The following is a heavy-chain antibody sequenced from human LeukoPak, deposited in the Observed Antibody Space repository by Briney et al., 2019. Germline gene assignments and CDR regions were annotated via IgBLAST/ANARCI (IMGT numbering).Heavy chain of an antibody. Sequence: PGGSLRLSCAASGFTFSSYAMHWVRQAPGKGLEWVAVISYDGGNKYYADSVKGRFTTSRDNSKNTLYLQMNSLRAEDTAVYYCARDRRIYCSSTSCYEFDYWGQGTLVTVSS. CDR3: ARDRRIYCSSTSCYEFDY. V-gene: IGHV3-30-3*01. CDR1: GFTFSSYA. D-gene: IGHD2-2*01. CDR2: ISYDGGNK. J-gene: IGHJ4*02.